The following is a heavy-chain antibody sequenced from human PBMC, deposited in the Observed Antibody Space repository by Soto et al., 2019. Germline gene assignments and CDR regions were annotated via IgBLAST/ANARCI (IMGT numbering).Heavy chain of an antibody. J-gene: IGHJ6*02. CDR2: IIPIFGTA. CDR1: GGTFSSYA. CDR3: ARDLVRRGVIIWGVIPAYYYYGMDV. V-gene: IGHV1-69*13. Sequence: SVKISCKASGGTFSSYAISWVRQAPGQGLEWMGGIIPIFGTANYAQKFQGRVTITADESTSTAYMELSSLRSEDTAVYYCARDLVRRGVIIWGVIPAYYYYGMDVWGQGTTVTVSS. D-gene: IGHD3-10*01.